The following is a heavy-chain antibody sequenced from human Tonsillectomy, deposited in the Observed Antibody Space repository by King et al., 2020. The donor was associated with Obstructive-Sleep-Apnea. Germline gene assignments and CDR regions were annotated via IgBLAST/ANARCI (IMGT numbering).Heavy chain of an antibody. J-gene: IGHJ4*02. CDR2: ISPNSGVT. V-gene: IGHV1-2*02. CDR3: ARDMSAYDSTSPAY. D-gene: IGHD3-16*01. CDR1: GYTFTGYY. Sequence: VQLVQSGAEVKKPGASVKVSCKASGYTFTGYYIHCVRQAPGQGLEWMGWISPNSGVTKYAQKFQDRVTMTRDTSISTAYMDLSRLGSDDTAIYFCARDMSAYDSTSPAYWGQGTLVTVSP.